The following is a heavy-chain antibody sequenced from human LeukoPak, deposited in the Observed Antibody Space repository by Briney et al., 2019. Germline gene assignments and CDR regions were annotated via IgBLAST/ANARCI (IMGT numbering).Heavy chain of an antibody. Sequence: SETLSLTCDVSGVSISGTNYYWGWIRQPPGMGLEWIGSIHYRLPTFYNPLLKSRVTMSVDTSKNQFSLKLTSVTAADTAVYYCARLVVITTFDWFDPWGQGTLVTVSS. V-gene: IGHV4-39*07. D-gene: IGHD3-22*01. CDR2: IHYRLPT. CDR3: ARLVVITTFDWFDP. J-gene: IGHJ5*02. CDR1: GVSISGTNYY.